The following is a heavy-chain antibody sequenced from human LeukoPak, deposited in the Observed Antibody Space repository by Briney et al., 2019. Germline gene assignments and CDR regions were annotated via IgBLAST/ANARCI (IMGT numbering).Heavy chain of an antibody. CDR1: GYSISSGYY. J-gene: IGHJ4*02. Sequence: SETLSLTCAVSGYSISSGYYWGWIRQPPGKGLEWIGSSYYSGSTYSNPSLKSRVTISVDTSKNQFSLKLSSVTAADTAVYYCAGRDYDARNPQYFAYWGQGTLVTVSS. CDR2: SYYSGST. V-gene: IGHV4-38-2*01. D-gene: IGHD4-17*01. CDR3: AGRDYDARNPQYFAY.